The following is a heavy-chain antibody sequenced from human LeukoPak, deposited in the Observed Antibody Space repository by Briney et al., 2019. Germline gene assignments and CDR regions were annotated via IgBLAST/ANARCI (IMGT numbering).Heavy chain of an antibody. D-gene: IGHD4-17*01. Sequence: SGTLPLTCTVSGGSISSSNWWSWVRQPPGKGLEWIGSIFYSGSTYYNPSLNSRVTISIDTSKNQFSLRLSSVTAADTAVYYCARQMNTVTADYWGQGTLVTVSS. V-gene: IGHV4-39*01. J-gene: IGHJ4*02. CDR1: GGSISSSNW. CDR3: ARQMNTVTADY. CDR2: IFYSGST.